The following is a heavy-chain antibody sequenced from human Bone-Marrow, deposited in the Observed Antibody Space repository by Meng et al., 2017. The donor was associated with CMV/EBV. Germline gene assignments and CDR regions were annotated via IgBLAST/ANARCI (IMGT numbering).Heavy chain of an antibody. J-gene: IGHJ4*02. V-gene: IGHV3-7*01. CDR3: AKLLSIAAPIGDYYFDY. Sequence: GESLKISCTASGFTFGDYAMSWVRQAPGKGLEWVANIKQDGSEKYYVDSVKGRFTISRDNAKNSLYLQMNSLRAEDTAVYYCAKLLSIAAPIGDYYFDYWGQGTLVTVSS. D-gene: IGHD6-13*01. CDR1: GFTFGDYA. CDR2: IKQDGSEK.